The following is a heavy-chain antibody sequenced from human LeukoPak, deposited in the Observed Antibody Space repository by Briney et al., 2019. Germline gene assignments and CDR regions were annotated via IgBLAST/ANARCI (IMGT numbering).Heavy chain of an antibody. D-gene: IGHD6-19*01. CDR2: ISWNSGTI. Sequence: GGSLRLSCAASGFTFDDYAMHWVRQAPGKGLEWVSGISWNSGTIDYADSVRGRFTISRDNAKNSLYLQMDSLRVEDTAFYYCAKDNRRHYTSGPNPDSLHWGQGALVTVSS. J-gene: IGHJ4*02. CDR1: GFTFDDYA. CDR3: AKDNRRHYTSGPNPDSLH. V-gene: IGHV3-9*01.